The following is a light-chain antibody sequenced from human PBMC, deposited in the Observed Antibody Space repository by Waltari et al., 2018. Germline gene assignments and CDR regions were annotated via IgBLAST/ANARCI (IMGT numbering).Light chain of an antibody. Sequence: DIRMTQMPSTLSASVGDSVTIYCRASQSVGTWLAWYQQKPGKAPKLLIYMASSLESGVPSRFSGSGSGTEFTLTISSLQPDDFATYSCQQYSSFSTFGQGTKVDI. CDR1: QSVGTW. CDR3: QQYSSFST. V-gene: IGKV1-5*03. J-gene: IGKJ2*01. CDR2: MAS.